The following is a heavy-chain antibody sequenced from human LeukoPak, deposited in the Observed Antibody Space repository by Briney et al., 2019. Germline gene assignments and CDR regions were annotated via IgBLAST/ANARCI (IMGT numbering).Heavy chain of an antibody. Sequence: ASVKVSCKASGYNFNTYGLSWLRQAPGQGLEWMGWINPNTGGTEYAQKFQGRVTMTRDTSISTAYMELSRLRSDDTAVYYCALEPIALSIWGQGTMVTVSS. CDR1: GYNFNTYG. CDR3: ALEPIALSI. D-gene: IGHD3-3*01. V-gene: IGHV1-2*02. CDR2: INPNTGGT. J-gene: IGHJ3*01.